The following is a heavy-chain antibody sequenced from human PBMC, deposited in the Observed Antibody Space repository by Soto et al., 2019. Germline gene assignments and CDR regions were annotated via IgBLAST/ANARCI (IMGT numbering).Heavy chain of an antibody. CDR3: AKDLRIAVAGTDYFDS. J-gene: IGHJ4*02. CDR2: ISYDVTNK. CDR1: GFSFSSYG. D-gene: IGHD6-19*01. V-gene: IGHV3-30*18. Sequence: QVQLVESGGGVVQPGRSLRLSCAASGFSFSSYGMHWVRQAPGKGLEWVAVISYDVTNKYYADPVKGRFTISRDNSKNTLYLQMNSLRAEDTAVYYCAKDLRIAVAGTDYFDSWGQGTLVTVSS.